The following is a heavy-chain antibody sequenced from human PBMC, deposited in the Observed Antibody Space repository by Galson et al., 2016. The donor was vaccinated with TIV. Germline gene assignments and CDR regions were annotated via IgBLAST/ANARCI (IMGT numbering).Heavy chain of an antibody. CDR2: ISHDGNNK. J-gene: IGHJ4*02. CDR1: GFTFDSYT. Sequence: SLRLSCAASGFTFDSYTFHWVRQTPGKGLEWVAIISHDGNNKDFADPVQGRFTISRDSSKNTVFLQMNSLRLEDTAVYYCTRDGSGNWKYVDYFDYWGQGTLVTVSS. D-gene: IGHD1-7*01. V-gene: IGHV3-30-3*01. CDR3: TRDGSGNWKYVDYFDY.